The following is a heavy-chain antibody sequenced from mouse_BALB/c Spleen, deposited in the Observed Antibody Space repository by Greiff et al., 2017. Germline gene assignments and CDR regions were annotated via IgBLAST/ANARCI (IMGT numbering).Heavy chain of an antibody. CDR2: IYPSDSYT. D-gene: IGHD2-14*01. CDR1: GYTFTSYW. Sequence: QVQLQQPGAELVRPGASVKLSCKASGYTFTSYWINWVKQRPGQGLEWIGNIYPSDSYTNYNQKFKDKATLTVDKSSSTAYMQLSSPTSADSAVYYCTREGTIGTVFDYWGQGTTLTVSS. CDR3: TREGTIGTVFDY. V-gene: IGHV1-69*02. J-gene: IGHJ2*01.